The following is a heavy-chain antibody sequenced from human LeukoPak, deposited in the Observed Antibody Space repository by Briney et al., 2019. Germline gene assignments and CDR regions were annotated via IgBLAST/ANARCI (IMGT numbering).Heavy chain of an antibody. V-gene: IGHV1-2*02. CDR2: INPNSGGT. D-gene: IGHD3-3*01. J-gene: IGHJ4*02. CDR1: GYTFTVYY. CDR3: ATDDYDFWSGSFDY. Sequence: ASVNVSCKASGYTFTVYYMHWVRQAPGQGLEWMGWINPNSGGTNYAQKFQGRVTMTRDTSISTAYMELSRLRSDDTAVYYCATDDYDFWSGSFDYWGQGTLVTVSS.